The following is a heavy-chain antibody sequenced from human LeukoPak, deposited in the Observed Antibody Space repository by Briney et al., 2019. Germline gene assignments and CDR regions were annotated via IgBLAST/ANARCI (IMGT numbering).Heavy chain of an antibody. CDR3: ARESHCSSTSCPDAFDI. CDR1: GFTFSSYA. J-gene: IGHJ3*02. D-gene: IGHD2-2*01. V-gene: IGHV3-23*01. CDR2: ISGSGGST. Sequence: PGGSLRLSCAASGFTFSSYAMSWVRQAPGKGLEWVSAISGSGGSTYYADSVKGRFTISRDNSKNTLYLQMNSLRAEDTAVYYCARESHCSSTSCPDAFDIWGQGTMVTVSS.